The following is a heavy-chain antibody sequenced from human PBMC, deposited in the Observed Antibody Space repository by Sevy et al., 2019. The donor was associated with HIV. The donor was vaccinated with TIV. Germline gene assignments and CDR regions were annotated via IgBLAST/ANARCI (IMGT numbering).Heavy chain of an antibody. CDR3: AKDQGGGWYYYYGMDV. CDR1: GFTFDDYA. D-gene: IGHD6-19*01. Sequence: SLRLSCAASGFTFDDYAMHWVRQAPGKGLEWVSGISWNSGSIGYADSVKGRFTISRDNAKNSLYLQMNSLRAEDTALYYCAKDQGGGWYYYYGMDVWGQGTTVTVSS. J-gene: IGHJ6*02. CDR2: ISWNSGSI. V-gene: IGHV3-9*01.